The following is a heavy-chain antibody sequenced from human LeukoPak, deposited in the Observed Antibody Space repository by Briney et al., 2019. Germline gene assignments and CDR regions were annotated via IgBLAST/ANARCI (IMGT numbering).Heavy chain of an antibody. V-gene: IGHV4-59*01. CDR3: ASLKVRGVIRALDY. CDR2: IYYSGST. CDR1: GGSISSYY. D-gene: IGHD3-10*01. J-gene: IGHJ4*02. Sequence: SETLSLTCTVSGGSISSYYWSWIRQPPGKGLEWIGYIYYSGSTNYNPSLKSRVTISVDTSKNQFSLKLSSVTTADTAVYYCASLKVRGVIRALDYWGQGTLVTVSS.